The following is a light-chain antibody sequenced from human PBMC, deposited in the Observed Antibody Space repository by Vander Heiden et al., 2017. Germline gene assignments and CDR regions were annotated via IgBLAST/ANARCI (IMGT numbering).Light chain of an antibody. CDR3: QQYNNWPRT. J-gene: IGKJ1*01. CDR1: QSVSSN. CDR2: GAS. Sequence: EIVMPQSPATLSVSPGERATLSCRAGQSVSSNLAWYQQKPGQAPRLLIYGASTRATGIPARFSGSGSGTEFTLTISSLQSEDFAVYYCQQYNNWPRTFGQGTKVEIK. V-gene: IGKV3-15*01.